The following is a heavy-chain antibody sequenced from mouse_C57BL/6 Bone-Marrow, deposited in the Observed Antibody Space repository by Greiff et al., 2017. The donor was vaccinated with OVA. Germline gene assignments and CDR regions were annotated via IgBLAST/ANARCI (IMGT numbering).Heavy chain of an antibody. V-gene: IGHV1-82*01. J-gene: IGHJ4*01. D-gene: IGHD1-1*01. CDR3: ARNLCRDYYAMDY. CDR1: GYAFSSSW. Sequence: VHLVESGPELVKPGASVKISCKASGYAFSSSWMNWVKQRPGKGLEWIGRIYPGDGDTNYNGKFKGKATLTADKSSSTAYMQLSSLTSEDSAVYFCARNLCRDYYAMDYWGQGTSVTVSS. CDR2: IYPGDGDT.